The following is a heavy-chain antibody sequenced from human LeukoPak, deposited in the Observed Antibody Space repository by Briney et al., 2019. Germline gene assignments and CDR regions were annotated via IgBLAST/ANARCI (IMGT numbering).Heavy chain of an antibody. CDR2: ISSDSGTI. D-gene: IGHD1-14*01. Sequence: PGGSLRLSRGASGLTFSTYSMNWVRQAPGKGLEWVSYISSDSGTIYYADSVKGRFTISRDNAKKSLYLQMNSLRAEDTAVYYCARAAQPGFDPWGQGTLVTVSS. V-gene: IGHV3-48*01. J-gene: IGHJ5*02. CDR1: GLTFSTYS. CDR3: ARAAQPGFDP.